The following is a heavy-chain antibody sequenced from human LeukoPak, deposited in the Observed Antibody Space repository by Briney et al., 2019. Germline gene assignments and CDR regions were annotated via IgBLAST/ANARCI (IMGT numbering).Heavy chain of an antibody. Sequence: SETLSLTCTVSGGSISSSSYYWGWIRQPPGKGLEWIGSIYYSGSTYYNPSLKSRVTISVDTSKNQFYLKLSSVTAADTAVYYCARRTNVGDSSGYYYYDYFDYWGQGTLVTVSS. CDR2: IYYSGST. CDR3: ARRTNVGDSSGYYYYDYFDY. J-gene: IGHJ4*02. D-gene: IGHD3-22*01. V-gene: IGHV4-39*01. CDR1: GGSISSSSYY.